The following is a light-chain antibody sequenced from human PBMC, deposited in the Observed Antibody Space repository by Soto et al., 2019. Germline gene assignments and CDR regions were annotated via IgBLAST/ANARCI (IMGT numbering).Light chain of an antibody. CDR1: SSDVGTHNY. Sequence: QSALTQPRSVSGSPGQSVTISCTGSSSDVGTHNYVSWYQQHPGKAPKLMIYDVTKRPSGVPDRFSGSKSGNTASLTISGLQAEYEGDYYCSSYGAGSFFGTGTKVTVL. V-gene: IGLV2-11*01. CDR2: DVT. CDR3: SSYGAGSF. J-gene: IGLJ1*01.